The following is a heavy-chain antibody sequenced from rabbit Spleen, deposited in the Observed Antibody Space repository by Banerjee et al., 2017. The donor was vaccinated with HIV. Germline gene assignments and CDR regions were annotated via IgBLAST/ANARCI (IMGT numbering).Heavy chain of an antibody. J-gene: IGHJ4*01. CDR1: GFSFSSYW. V-gene: IGHV1S7*01. Sequence: QSLEESGGDLVKPGASLTLTCAASGFSFSSYWICWVRQAPGKGLEWIGYIDPVFGSTYYASWVNGRFTLSSHNAQNTLYLQLNSLTAADTATYFCVRDKASISGDYGPYYFNLWGPGTLVTVS. CDR3: VRDKASISGDYGPYYFNL. CDR2: IDPVFGST. D-gene: IGHD1-1*01.